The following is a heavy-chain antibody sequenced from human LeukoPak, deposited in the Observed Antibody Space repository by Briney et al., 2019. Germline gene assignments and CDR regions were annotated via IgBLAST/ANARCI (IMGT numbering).Heavy chain of an antibody. J-gene: IGHJ3*02. CDR2: IYYSGST. CDR3: VRSAGGAFDI. CDR1: GGSISSYY. V-gene: IGHV4-59*01. Sequence: KTSETLSLTCTVSGGSISSYYWSWIRQPPGKGLEWIGYIYYSGSTNYNPSLKSRVTISVDTSKNQSSLKLSSVTAADTAVYYCVRSAGGAFDIWGQGTMVTVSS. D-gene: IGHD3-10*01.